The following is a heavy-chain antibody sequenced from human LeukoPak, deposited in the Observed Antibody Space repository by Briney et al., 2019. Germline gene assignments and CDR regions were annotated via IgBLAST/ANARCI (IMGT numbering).Heavy chain of an antibody. J-gene: IGHJ4*02. Sequence: GGSLRLSCTASGFTFGDDAMSWVRQAPGKGLEWVGFIRSKAYGGTTEYAASVKGRFTISRDDSKSIAYLQMNSLKTEDTAVYYCTRVRGYSYGFDYWGQGTLVTVSS. CDR1: GFTFGDDA. CDR3: TRVRGYSYGFDY. D-gene: IGHD5-18*01. CDR2: IRSKAYGGTT. V-gene: IGHV3-49*04.